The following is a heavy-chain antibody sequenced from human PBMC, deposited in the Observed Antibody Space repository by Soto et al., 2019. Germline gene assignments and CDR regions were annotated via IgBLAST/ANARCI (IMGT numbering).Heavy chain of an antibody. J-gene: IGHJ5*02. V-gene: IGHV1-69*02. CDR3: AATQFGLLWFGEFRA. CDR2: IIPILGIA. D-gene: IGHD3-10*01. Sequence: GASVKVSCKASGGTFSSYTISWVRQAPGQGLEWMGRIIPILGIANYAQKFQGRVTITADKSTSTAYMELSSLRSDDTAVYYCAATQFGLLWFGEFRAWGQGTLVTVSS. CDR1: GGTFSSYT.